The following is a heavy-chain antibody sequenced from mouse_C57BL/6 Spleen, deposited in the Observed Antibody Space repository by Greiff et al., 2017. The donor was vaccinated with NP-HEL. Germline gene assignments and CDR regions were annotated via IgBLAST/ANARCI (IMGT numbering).Heavy chain of an antibody. D-gene: IGHD1-1*01. Sequence: EVNLVESGGGLVQPKGSLKLSCAASGFTFNTYAMHWVRQAPGKGLEWVARIRSKSSNYATYYADSVKDRFTISRDDSQSMLYLQMNNLKTEDTAMYYCVRGSIYYYGSSYGYFDVWGTGTTVTVSS. CDR1: GFTFNTYA. J-gene: IGHJ1*03. CDR2: IRSKSSNYAT. V-gene: IGHV10-3*01. CDR3: VRGSIYYYGSSYGYFDV.